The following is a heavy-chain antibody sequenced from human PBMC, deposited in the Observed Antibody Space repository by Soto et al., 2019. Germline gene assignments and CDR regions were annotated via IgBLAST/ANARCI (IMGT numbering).Heavy chain of an antibody. CDR2: IIPVFGLV. CDR1: GGTPSNSA. CDR3: AGGRIVVVGIRAYYGMDV. J-gene: IGHJ6*02. V-gene: IGHV1-69*01. Sequence: QVHLLLQSGAEVKTPGSSVKVSCKASGGTPSNSAISWVRQAPGQGLEWMGGIIPVFGLVKYAQNFQGRVTITADESTNTAYRELSSLRPEDTDVYYCAGGRIVVVGIRAYYGMDVWGQGTTVTVSS. D-gene: IGHD3-22*01.